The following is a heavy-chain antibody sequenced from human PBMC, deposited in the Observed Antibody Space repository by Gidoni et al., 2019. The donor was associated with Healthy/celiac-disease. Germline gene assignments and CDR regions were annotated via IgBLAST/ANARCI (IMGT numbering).Heavy chain of an antibody. CDR2: IYHSGNT. J-gene: IGHJ4*02. V-gene: IGHV4-30-2*01. D-gene: IGHD3-10*01. CDR1: GCSISSGGYS. Sequence: QLQMQESGSGLVKPSQTLSLTCAVSGCSISSGGYSWTWIRQPPGKGLEWIGYIYHSGNTYYNPTIKSRGTITVDRSKNQFSLKLSSVTAADTAVYYCARGSLEGFNWGQGTLVTVSS. CDR3: ARGSLEGFN.